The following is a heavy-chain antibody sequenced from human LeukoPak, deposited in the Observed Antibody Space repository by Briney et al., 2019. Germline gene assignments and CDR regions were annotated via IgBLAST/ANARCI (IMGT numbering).Heavy chain of an antibody. CDR2: IYHGGST. V-gene: IGHV4-4*02. D-gene: IGHD6-6*01. Sequence: PSETLSLTCAVSGGPIISSSWWSWVRQSPGKGLEWIGEIYHGGSTNYNPSLKSRVTISVDKSKNQFSLNLTSVTAADTAVYYCARDGREYSSSESFDYWGQGTLVTVSS. J-gene: IGHJ4*02. CDR3: ARDGREYSSSESFDY. CDR1: GGPIISSSW.